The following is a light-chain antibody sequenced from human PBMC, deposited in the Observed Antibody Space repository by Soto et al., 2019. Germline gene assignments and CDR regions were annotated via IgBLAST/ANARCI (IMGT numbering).Light chain of an antibody. V-gene: IGKV1-6*01. Sequence: IQLTQSPSFLSASVGDRVTITCRASQDMSNYLAWYQQKPGKAPKLLIYTASTLQSGVPSRFSGSGSGTDFTLTISSPQPEDFATYYCLQDYNYPRTFGQGTKVDIK. CDR1: QDMSNY. J-gene: IGKJ1*01. CDR2: TAS. CDR3: LQDYNYPRT.